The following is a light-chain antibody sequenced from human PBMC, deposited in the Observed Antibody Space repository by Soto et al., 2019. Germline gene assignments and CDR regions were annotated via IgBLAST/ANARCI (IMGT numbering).Light chain of an antibody. J-gene: IGLJ2*01. V-gene: IGLV2-11*01. CDR3: CSYAGSYTLL. Sequence: QSALTQPRSVSGSPGQSVTISCTGTSSDVGGYNYVSWYQQQPGKAPKFMIYDVSKRPSGVPDRFSGSKSGNTASLTISGLQAEDEADYYCCSYAGSYTLLFGGGTQLTVL. CDR1: SSDVGGYNY. CDR2: DVS.